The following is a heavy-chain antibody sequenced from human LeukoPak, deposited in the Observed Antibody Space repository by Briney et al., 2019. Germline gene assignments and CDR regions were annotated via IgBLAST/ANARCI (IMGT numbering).Heavy chain of an antibody. Sequence: ASVKVSCKASGYAFTGYYMHWVRQAPGQGLEWMGWINPNSGGTNYAQKFQGRVTMTRDTSISTAYMELSRLRSDDTAVYYCARDRGYSSSWYKYYYYGMDVWGQGTTVTVSS. CDR2: INPNSGGT. J-gene: IGHJ6*02. V-gene: IGHV1-2*02. CDR1: GYAFTGYY. CDR3: ARDRGYSSSWYKYYYYGMDV. D-gene: IGHD6-13*01.